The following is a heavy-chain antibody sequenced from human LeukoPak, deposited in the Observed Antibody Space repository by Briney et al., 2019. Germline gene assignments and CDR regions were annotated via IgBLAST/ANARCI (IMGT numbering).Heavy chain of an antibody. J-gene: IGHJ6*04. D-gene: IGHD3-9*01. V-gene: IGHV3-30*04. CDR1: GFTFSSYA. Sequence: PGRSLRLSCAASGFTFSSYAMHWVRQAPGKGLEWVAVISYDGSNKYYADSVKGRFTISRDNSKNTLYLQMNSLRAEDTAVYYCARELPLRYFDWLLYYYYGMDVWGKGTTVTDSS. CDR2: ISYDGSNK. CDR3: ARELPLRYFDWLLYYYYGMDV.